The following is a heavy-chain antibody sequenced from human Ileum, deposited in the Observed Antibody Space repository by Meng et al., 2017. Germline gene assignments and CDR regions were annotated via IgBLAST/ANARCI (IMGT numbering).Heavy chain of an antibody. J-gene: IGHJ4*02. Sequence: QVQLQESGPGLVKPSGTLSLTCAVSGDSISTTNWWNWFRQPPGEGLEWIGEIYHSGLVNYNLSLKSRVTLSIDKSKNQFSLKLISVTAADTGVYYCAANSGKKMHSWGQGTLVTVSS. D-gene: IGHD4-23*01. V-gene: IGHV4-4*02. CDR1: GDSISTTNW. CDR3: AANSGKKMHS. CDR2: IYHSGLV.